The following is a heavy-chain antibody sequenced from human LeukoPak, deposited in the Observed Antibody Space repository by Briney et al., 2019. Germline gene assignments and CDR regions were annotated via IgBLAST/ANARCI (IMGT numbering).Heavy chain of an antibody. Sequence: GGSLRLSCAASGFTFSSYSMNWVRQAPGKGLEWVSYISSSSSTIYYADSVKGRFTISRDNAKNSLYLQMNSLRAEDTAVYYCARDHIVVVTAMLPEAAFDIWGQGTMVTVSS. J-gene: IGHJ3*02. V-gene: IGHV3-48*04. CDR1: GFTFSSYS. CDR2: ISSSSSTI. D-gene: IGHD2-21*02. CDR3: ARDHIVVVTAMLPEAAFDI.